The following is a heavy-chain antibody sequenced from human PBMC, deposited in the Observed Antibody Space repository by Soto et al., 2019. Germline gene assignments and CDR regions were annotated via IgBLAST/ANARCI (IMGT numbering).Heavy chain of an antibody. CDR2: IFPNGRDK. CDR3: ARDDDHGSNWDLAY. CDR1: GFNFNTYF. Sequence: QVQLVQSGGGVVQPGRSLRLSCAASGFNFNTYFMHWVRQAPGKGLEWVAMIFPNGRDKEYADSVKGRSTISRDNSNNRMSLQMDSLRPEDSAVYYCARDDDHGSNWDLAYWGQGALVTVSS. V-gene: IGHV3-30*13. J-gene: IGHJ4*02. D-gene: IGHD1-26*01.